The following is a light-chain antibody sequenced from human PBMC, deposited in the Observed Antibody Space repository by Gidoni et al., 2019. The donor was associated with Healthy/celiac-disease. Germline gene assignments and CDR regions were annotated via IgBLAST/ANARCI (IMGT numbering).Light chain of an antibody. V-gene: IGLV3-1*01. Sequence: SYELTQPPSVSVSPGQTASITCAGDKLGDKYACWYQQKPGQSPVLVIYQDSKRPSGIPERCSGSNSGNTATLTISGTQAMDEADYYWQAWDSSTGGVVFGGGTKLTVL. CDR2: QDS. CDR3: QAWDSSTGGVV. CDR1: KLGDKY. J-gene: IGLJ2*01.